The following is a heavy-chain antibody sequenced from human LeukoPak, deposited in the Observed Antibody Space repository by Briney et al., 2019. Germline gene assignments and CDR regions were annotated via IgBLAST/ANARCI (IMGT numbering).Heavy chain of an antibody. D-gene: IGHD6-19*01. V-gene: IGHV6-1*01. CDR2: TYYRSKWYN. CDR1: ADSVSSNSAA. Sequence: SQTLSLTFAISADSVSSNSAAWNWISQSPSKGLEWLGRTYYRSKWYNDYAVSVKSRITINPDTSKNQFSLQLNSVTPEDTAVYYCARYNSGTRGFDYWGQGTLVTVSS. J-gene: IGHJ4*02. CDR3: ARYNSGTRGFDY.